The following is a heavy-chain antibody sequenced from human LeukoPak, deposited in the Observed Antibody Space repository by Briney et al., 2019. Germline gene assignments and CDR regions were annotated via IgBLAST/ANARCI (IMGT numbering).Heavy chain of an antibody. CDR3: ARDYYGSGSPRDI. D-gene: IGHD3-10*01. J-gene: IGHJ3*02. CDR2: IYTSGST. CDR1: GGSISSGSYY. Sequence: SQTLSLTCTVSGGSISSGSYYWSWIRQPAGKGLEWIGRIYTSGSTNYNPSLKSRVTISVDTSKNQFSLKLSSVTAADTAVYYCARDYYGSGSPRDIWGQGTKVTVSS. V-gene: IGHV4-61*02.